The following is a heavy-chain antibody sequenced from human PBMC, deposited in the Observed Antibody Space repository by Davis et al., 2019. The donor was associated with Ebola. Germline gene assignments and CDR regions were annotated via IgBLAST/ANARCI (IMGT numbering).Heavy chain of an antibody. CDR3: VRPYNYAWFDP. D-gene: IGHD5-24*01. CDR1: GFDVSDYQ. Sequence: PGGSLRLSCAASGFDVSDYQMSWVRQAPGKGPEWVSVIYTGGSTDYSDSVKGRFTISIDDSANKMYLQMTNLRLEDTALYYCVRPYNYAWFDPWGQGTLVTVSS. V-gene: IGHV3-53*05. J-gene: IGHJ5*02. CDR2: IYTGGST.